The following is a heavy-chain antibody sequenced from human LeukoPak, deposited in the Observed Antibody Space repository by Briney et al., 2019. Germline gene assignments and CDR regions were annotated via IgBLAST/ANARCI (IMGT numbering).Heavy chain of an antibody. CDR3: ARSRAFNSGAFDP. V-gene: IGHV4-61*01. D-gene: IGHD1-26*01. CDR1: GASVSSASY. J-gene: IGHJ5*02. Sequence: PSETLSLTCTVSGASVSSASYWTWIRQPPGKGVEWIAHIYNGVNTNYNPSLKSRVTISVDTSKNQFSLRLNSVTAADAAVYYCARSRAFNSGAFDPWGQGSLVTVSS. CDR2: IYNGVNT.